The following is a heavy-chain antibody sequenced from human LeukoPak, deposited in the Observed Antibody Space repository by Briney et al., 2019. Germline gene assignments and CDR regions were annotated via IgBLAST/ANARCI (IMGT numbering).Heavy chain of an antibody. CDR2: IIPILGTT. Sequence: GASVKVSCKASGGTFSSYAISWVRQAPGQGLEWMGGIIPILGTTKYAQKFQGRVTITADESTSTAYMELSSLRSEDTAVYYCARGSRVATLDFDYWGQGTLVTVSS. J-gene: IGHJ4*02. CDR3: ARGSRVATLDFDY. D-gene: IGHD5-12*01. CDR1: GGTFSSYA. V-gene: IGHV1-69*13.